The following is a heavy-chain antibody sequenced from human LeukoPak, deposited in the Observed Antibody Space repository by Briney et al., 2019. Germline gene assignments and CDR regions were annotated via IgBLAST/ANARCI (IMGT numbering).Heavy chain of an antibody. J-gene: IGHJ4*02. CDR1: GFTFSSYW. D-gene: IGHD2-2*01. V-gene: IGHV3-7*04. CDR3: ARVSYCTSTSCYDY. CDR2: IKQDGSEK. Sequence: PGGSLRLSCAASGFTFSSYWMSWVRQAPRQGLEWVANIKQDGSEKYYVDSVKGRFTISRDNAKNSLYLQMNSLRAEDTAVYFCARVSYCTSTSCYDYWGQGTLVTVSS.